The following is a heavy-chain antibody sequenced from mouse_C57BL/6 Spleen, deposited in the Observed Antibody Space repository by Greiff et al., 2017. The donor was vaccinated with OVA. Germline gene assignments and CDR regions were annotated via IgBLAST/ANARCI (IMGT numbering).Heavy chain of an antibody. D-gene: IGHD2-12*01. V-gene: IGHV1-42*01. CDR3: ARQFYDRYFDV. CDR1: GYSFTGYY. CDR2: INPSTGGT. Sequence: VQLQQSGPELVKPGASVKISCKASGYSFTGYYMNWVKQSPEKSLEWIGEINPSTGGTTYNQKFKAKATLTVDKSSSTAYMQLKSLTSEDPAVYYCARQFYDRYFDVWGTGTTVTVSS. J-gene: IGHJ1*03.